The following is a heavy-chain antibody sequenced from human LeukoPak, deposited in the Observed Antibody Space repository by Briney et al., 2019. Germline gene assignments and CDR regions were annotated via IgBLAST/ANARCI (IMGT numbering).Heavy chain of an antibody. D-gene: IGHD3-16*02. CDR3: ARHDRVWGSYRYTGFDY. CDR2: INHSGST. J-gene: IGHJ4*02. CDR1: GDFISGSSYY. Sequence: SETLSLTCTVSGDFISGSSYYWSWIRQPPGKGLEWIGEINHSGSTNYNPSLKSRVTISVDTSKNQFSLKLSSVTAADTAVYYCARHDRVWGSYRYTGFDYWGQGTLVTVSS. V-gene: IGHV4-39*01.